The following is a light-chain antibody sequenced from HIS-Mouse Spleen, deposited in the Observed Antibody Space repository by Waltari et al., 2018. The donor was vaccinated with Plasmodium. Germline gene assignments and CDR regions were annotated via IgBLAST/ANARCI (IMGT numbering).Light chain of an antibody. J-gene: IGLJ3*02. V-gene: IGLV3-10*01. Sequence: SYELTQPPSVSVSPGQPARITCSGDDLPKKYAYWYQQKSGQAPVLVFYEDSKRPSGIPERFSGSSSGTMATLTISGAQVEDEADYYCYSTDSSGNHRVFGGGTKLTVL. CDR2: EDS. CDR3: YSTDSSGNHRV. CDR1: DLPKKY.